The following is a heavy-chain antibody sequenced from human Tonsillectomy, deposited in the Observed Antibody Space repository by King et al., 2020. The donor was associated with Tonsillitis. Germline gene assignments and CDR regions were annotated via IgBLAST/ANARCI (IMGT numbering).Heavy chain of an antibody. V-gene: IGHV3-30*18. Sequence: QVQLVESGGGVVQPGRSLRLSCAASGFSFSSYGMHWVRQAPGKGLEWVAVILNDGRKKFYVDSVKGRFTVSRDNSKNTLYLQMNSLRAEDTAVYYCAKTIWYDILTGNSPWDHRDYWGQGTLVTVSS. CDR1: GFSFSSYG. D-gene: IGHD3-9*01. CDR3: AKTIWYDILTGNSPWDHRDY. J-gene: IGHJ4*02. CDR2: ILNDGRKK.